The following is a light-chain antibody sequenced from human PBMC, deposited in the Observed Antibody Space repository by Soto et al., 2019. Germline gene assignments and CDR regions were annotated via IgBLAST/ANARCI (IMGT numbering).Light chain of an antibody. CDR3: QQYGSSPST. J-gene: IGKJ3*01. V-gene: IGKV3-20*01. CDR1: QSVSGSY. CDR2: GAS. Sequence: EIVLTQSPGTLSLSPGEGATLSCRASQSVSGSYLAWYQQKPGQAPRLLIYGASSRATGIPDRFSGSGSGTDFTLTISSLDPEDFAVYYCQQYGSSPSTFGPGTKVDIK.